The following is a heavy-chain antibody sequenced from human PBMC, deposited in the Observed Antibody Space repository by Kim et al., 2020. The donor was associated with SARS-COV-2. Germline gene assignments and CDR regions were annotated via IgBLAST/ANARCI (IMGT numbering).Heavy chain of an antibody. V-gene: IGHV5-51*01. CDR2: IYPGDSDT. CDR3: ARGAHGGGWGSDWFDP. D-gene: IGHD3-16*01. Sequence: GESLKISCKGSGYSFTSYWIGWVRQMPGKGLEWMGIIYPGDSDTRYSPSFQCQVTISADKSISTAYLQWSSLKASDTAMYYCARGAHGGGWGSDWFDPWGQGTLVTVSS. CDR1: GYSFTSYW. J-gene: IGHJ5*02.